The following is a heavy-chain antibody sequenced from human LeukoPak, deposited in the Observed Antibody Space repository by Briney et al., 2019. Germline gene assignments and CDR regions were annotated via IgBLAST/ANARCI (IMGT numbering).Heavy chain of an antibody. CDR3: ARSLGGSGSHLEGLDAFDI. CDR1: GYTFTSYG. D-gene: IGHD3-10*01. V-gene: IGHV1-69*05. CDR2: IIPIFGTA. J-gene: IGHJ3*02. Sequence: ASVKVSCKASGYTFTSYGISWVRQAPGQGLEWMGGIIPIFGTANYAQKFQGRVTITTDESTSTAYMELSSLRSEDTAVYYCARSLGGSGSHLEGLDAFDIWGQGTMVTVSS.